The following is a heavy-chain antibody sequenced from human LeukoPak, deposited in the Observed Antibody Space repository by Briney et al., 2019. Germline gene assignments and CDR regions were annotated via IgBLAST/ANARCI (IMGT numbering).Heavy chain of an antibody. V-gene: IGHV3-33*01. Sequence: GRSLRLSCAASGFTFSSYGMHWVSQAPGKGLEWVAVIWYDGSNKYYADSVKGRLTISRDNSKNTLYLQMNSLRAEDTAVYYCARRNLDAFDVWGQGTMVTVSS. CDR1: GFTFSSYG. J-gene: IGHJ3*01. CDR2: IWYDGSNK. D-gene: IGHD1-14*01. CDR3: ARRNLDAFDV.